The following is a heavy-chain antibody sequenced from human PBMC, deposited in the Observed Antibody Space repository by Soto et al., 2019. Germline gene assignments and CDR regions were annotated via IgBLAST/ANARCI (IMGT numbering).Heavy chain of an antibody. D-gene: IGHD6-19*01. CDR2: ISYDGSNK. V-gene: IGHV3-30-3*01. Sequence: QVQLVESGGGVVQPGRSLRLSCAASGFTFSSYAMHWVRQAPGKGLEWVAVISYDGSNKYYADSVKGRFTISRDNSKNTLYLQMNSLRAEDTAVYYCARAGIAVAGLSDYWGQGTLVTVSS. CDR3: ARAGIAVAGLSDY. CDR1: GFTFSSYA. J-gene: IGHJ4*02.